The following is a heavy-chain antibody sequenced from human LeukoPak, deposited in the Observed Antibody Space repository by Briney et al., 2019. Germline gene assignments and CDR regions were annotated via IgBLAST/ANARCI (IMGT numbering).Heavy chain of an antibody. Sequence: PGRSLRLSCAASGFTFSRYGMHWVRQAPGKGLEWVGFSRSKAYGGTTEYAASVKGRFTISRDDSKNIAYLQMNSLKTEDTAVYYCGSGSGWYSPDYWGQGTLVTVSS. D-gene: IGHD6-19*01. J-gene: IGHJ4*02. CDR1: GFTFSRYG. CDR2: SRSKAYGGTT. CDR3: GSGSGWYSPDY. V-gene: IGHV3-49*04.